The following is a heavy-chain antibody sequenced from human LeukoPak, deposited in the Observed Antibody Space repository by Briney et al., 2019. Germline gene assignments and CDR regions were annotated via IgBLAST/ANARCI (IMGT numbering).Heavy chain of an antibody. J-gene: IGHJ4*02. V-gene: IGHV4-59*01. CDR3: ARGGRDGLKRGSYYFDY. Sequence: SETLSLTCTVSDGSISSYYWSWIRQPPGKGLEYIGYIFYSGSTNYNPSLKSRVTISVDTSKNQFSLKLSSVTAADTAVYYCARGGRDGLKRGSYYFDYWGQGTLVTVSS. D-gene: IGHD5-24*01. CDR2: IFYSGST. CDR1: DGSISSYY.